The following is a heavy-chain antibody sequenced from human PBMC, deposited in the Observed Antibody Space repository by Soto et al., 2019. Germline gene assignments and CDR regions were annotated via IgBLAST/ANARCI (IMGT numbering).Heavy chain of an antibody. CDR1: GFTFSSYG. Sequence: QVQLVESGGGVVQPGRSLRLSCAASGFTFSSYGMHWVRQAPGKGLEWVAVISYDGSNKYYADSVKGRFTISRDNSKNTLYLQMNSLRAEDTAVYYCAKDARFGELDNWFDPWGQGTLVTVSS. CDR3: AKDARFGELDNWFDP. D-gene: IGHD3-10*01. V-gene: IGHV3-30*18. CDR2: ISYDGSNK. J-gene: IGHJ5*02.